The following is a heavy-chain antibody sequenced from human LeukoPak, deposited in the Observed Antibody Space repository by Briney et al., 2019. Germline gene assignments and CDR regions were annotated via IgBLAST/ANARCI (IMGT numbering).Heavy chain of an antibody. CDR3: ARDGSSWYFDY. J-gene: IGHJ4*02. Sequence: SETLSLTCTVSGGSISSSSYYWGWIRQPPGKGLEWIGNIYYSGSPYYKPSLKSRVTISVDTSKNQFSLKLSSVTAADTAVYYCARDGSSWYFDYWGQGTLVTVSS. V-gene: IGHV4-39*07. CDR2: IYYSGSP. D-gene: IGHD6-13*01. CDR1: GGSISSSSYY.